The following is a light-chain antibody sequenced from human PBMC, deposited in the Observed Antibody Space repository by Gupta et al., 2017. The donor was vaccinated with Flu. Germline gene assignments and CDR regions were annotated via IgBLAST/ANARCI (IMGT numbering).Light chain of an antibody. V-gene: IGKV1-39*01. Sequence: DIQVTQSPSFLSASIGDRVSITCRTSQNIRFSLNWYQQKPGKAPKLLIYGVSTLQSGVPLRFSGSGSGTDFTLTITSLTTEDFATYYCLQSYRMPRLFGQGTKVDVK. CDR2: GVS. J-gene: IGKJ1*01. CDR3: LQSYRMPRL. CDR1: QNIRFS.